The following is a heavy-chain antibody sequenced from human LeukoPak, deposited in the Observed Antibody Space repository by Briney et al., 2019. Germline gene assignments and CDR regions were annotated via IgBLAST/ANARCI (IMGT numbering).Heavy chain of an antibody. CDR1: GFTFSNYA. CDR2: IKSKTDGGTT. CDR3: STGLGSSWSAFDY. Sequence: PGGSLRLSCAASGFTFSNYAMNWVRQAPGKGLEWVGRIKSKTDGGTTDYAAPVKGRFTISRDDSKNTLYLQMNSLKTEDTAVYYCSTGLGSSWSAFDYWGQGTLVTVSS. J-gene: IGHJ4*02. D-gene: IGHD6-13*01. V-gene: IGHV3-15*01.